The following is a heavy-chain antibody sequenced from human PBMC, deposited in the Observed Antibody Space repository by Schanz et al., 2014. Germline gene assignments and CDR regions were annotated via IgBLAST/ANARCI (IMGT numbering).Heavy chain of an antibody. Sequence: QLQLQESGPGLVKPSETLSLTCTVSGASISGSSDYWGWIRQSPGKGLEWIGNIYYTGTTYYNPSRKSRFPISVNTPNTQVSLNLPSVPAADTAVFYCARRDNYLSAFDIWGQGTMVTVSS. J-gene: IGHJ3*02. CDR1: GASISGSSDY. CDR3: ARRDNYLSAFDI. D-gene: IGHD4-4*01. CDR2: IYYTGTT. V-gene: IGHV4-39*01.